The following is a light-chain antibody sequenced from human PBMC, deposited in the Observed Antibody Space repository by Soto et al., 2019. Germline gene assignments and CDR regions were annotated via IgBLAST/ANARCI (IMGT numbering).Light chain of an antibody. J-gene: IGKJ4*01. CDR2: GAS. Sequence: EIGMTESPATLSVSPRERAPLSCLAIQSVSRKLSWYQQTPTQAPRLLIYGASTRATGIPGRLSGSGYGTELIITISSLKSEDFEVYYCQQYHKSPLTFGGGTKVDIK. CDR3: QQYHKSPLT. CDR1: QSVSRK. V-gene: IGKV3-15*01.